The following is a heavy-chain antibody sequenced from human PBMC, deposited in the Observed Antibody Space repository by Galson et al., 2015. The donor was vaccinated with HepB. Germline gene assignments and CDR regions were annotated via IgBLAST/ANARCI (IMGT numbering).Heavy chain of an antibody. V-gene: IGHV3-23*01. CDR1: GFTFSSHA. Sequence: SLRLSCAASGFTFSSHAMSWVRQAPGKGLEWVSGISGSGGSTHCADSVKGQFTISRDNSKNTLYLQMNSLRAEDTAVYYCAKDMEWLVPIYHFDYWGQGTRLTVSS. D-gene: IGHD6-19*01. J-gene: IGHJ4*02. CDR2: ISGSGGST. CDR3: AKDMEWLVPIYHFDY.